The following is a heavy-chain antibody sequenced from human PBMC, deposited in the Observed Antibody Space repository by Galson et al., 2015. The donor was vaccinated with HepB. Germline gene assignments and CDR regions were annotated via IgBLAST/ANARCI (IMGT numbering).Heavy chain of an antibody. J-gene: IGHJ4*02. CDR3: ARDGDQSPWLDY. D-gene: IGHD3-10*01. Sequence: SVKVSCKASGGTFSSYAISWVRQAPGQGLEWMGGIIPIFGTANYAQKFQGRVTITADESTSTAYMELSSLRSEDTAVYYCARDGDQSPWLDYWGQGTLVTVSS. V-gene: IGHV1-69*13. CDR2: IIPIFGTA. CDR1: GGTFSSYA.